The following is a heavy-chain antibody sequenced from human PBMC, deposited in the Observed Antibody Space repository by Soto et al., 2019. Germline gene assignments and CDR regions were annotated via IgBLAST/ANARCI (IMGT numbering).Heavy chain of an antibody. Sequence: EVQLVESGGGLVQPGGSLRLSCAASGFTFSSYSMNWVRQAPGKGLEWVSYISSSSSTIYYADSVKGRFTISRDNAKNSLYLQMNSLRDEDTAVYYCARETLVGATNSFDYWGQGTLVTVSS. CDR1: GFTFSSYS. J-gene: IGHJ4*02. D-gene: IGHD1-26*01. V-gene: IGHV3-48*02. CDR2: ISSSSSTI. CDR3: ARETLVGATNSFDY.